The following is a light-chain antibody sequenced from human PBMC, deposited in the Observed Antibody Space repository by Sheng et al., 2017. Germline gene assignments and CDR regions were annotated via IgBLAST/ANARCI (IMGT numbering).Light chain of an antibody. Sequence: SYELTQPPSVSVSPGQTASITCSGDKLGDKYACWYQQKPGQSPVLLIYQDSKRPSGIPERFSGSNSGNTATLTISGTQAMDEADYYCQAWDSSHVVFGGGTKLTVL. CDR3: QAWDSSHVV. V-gene: IGLV3-1*01. CDR2: QDS. J-gene: IGLJ2*01. CDR1: KLGDKY.